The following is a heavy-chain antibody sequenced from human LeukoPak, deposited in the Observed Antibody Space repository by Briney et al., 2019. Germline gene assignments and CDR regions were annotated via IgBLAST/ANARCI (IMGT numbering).Heavy chain of an antibody. D-gene: IGHD6-6*01. CDR1: GGSISSGGYS. CDR2: IYYSGST. Sequence: SETLSLTCAVSGGSISSGGYSWSWIRQPPGKGLEWIGYIYYSGSTYYNPSLKSRVTISVDTSKNQFSLKLSSVTAADTAVYYCASFSSSPGVGAFDIWGQGTMVTVSS. J-gene: IGHJ3*02. CDR3: ASFSSSPGVGAFDI. V-gene: IGHV4-30-4*07.